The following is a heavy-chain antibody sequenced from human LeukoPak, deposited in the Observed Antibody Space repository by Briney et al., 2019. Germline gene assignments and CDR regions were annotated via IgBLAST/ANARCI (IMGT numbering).Heavy chain of an antibody. CDR1: RFTFSSCG. D-gene: IGHD5-18*01. CDR3: AKDRGYSYSNFDY. CDR2: ISYDGSNK. J-gene: IGHJ4*02. V-gene: IGHV3-30*18. Sequence: GRSLRLSCAASRFTFSSCGMHWVRQAPGNGLEWVALISYDGSNKYYTDSVKGRFTISRDNSKNTLYLQMDSLRAEDMAVYYCAKDRGYSYSNFDYWGQGTLVTVSS.